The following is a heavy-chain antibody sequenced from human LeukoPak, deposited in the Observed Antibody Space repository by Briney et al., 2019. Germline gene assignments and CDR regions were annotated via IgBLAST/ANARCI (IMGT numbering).Heavy chain of an antibody. J-gene: IGHJ5*01. Sequence: SETLSLTCTVSGGAITNYYWSWIRQPPGEGLEWIGFISYTGSTNYNPSLKSRVTVFVDTSKNQFSLKVASLTAADTAVYYCARTIKSCNYYWSDTCGPGNLVTVSS. V-gene: IGHV4-59*01. D-gene: IGHD4-11*01. CDR1: GGAITNYY. CDR3: ARTIKSCNYYWSDT. CDR2: ISYTGST.